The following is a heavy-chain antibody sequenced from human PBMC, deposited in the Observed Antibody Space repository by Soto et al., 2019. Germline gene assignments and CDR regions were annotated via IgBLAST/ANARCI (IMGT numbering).Heavy chain of an antibody. CDR3: VKAQERSAQYFAVVITAFDF. V-gene: IGHV3-30*18. CDR2: ISHDGNSH. Sequence: PGGSLRLSCEGSGFSFSNYGIHWVRQAPGKGLEWVAVISHDGNSHHLADSVRGRFTISRDNSKNTVFLHMTSLRRQDSAVYHCVKAQERSAQYFAVVITAFDFGGQGNMVTVSS. J-gene: IGHJ3*01. D-gene: IGHD3-22*01. CDR1: GFSFSNYG.